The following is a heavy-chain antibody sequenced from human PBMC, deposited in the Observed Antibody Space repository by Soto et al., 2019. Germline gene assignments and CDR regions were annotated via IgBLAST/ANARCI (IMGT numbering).Heavy chain of an antibody. CDR2: INAYNGNT. Sequence: ASVRSSCKASGYSFTSYAMPSVRQAPGQGLEWMGWINAYNGNTNYSQKIQGRVTMTTDTSTSTAYMELRSLRSDDTAVYYCAREGYPYYFDYWGQGTLVTVSS. D-gene: IGHD3-16*02. CDR1: GYSFTSYA. J-gene: IGHJ4*02. V-gene: IGHV1-18*01. CDR3: AREGYPYYFDY.